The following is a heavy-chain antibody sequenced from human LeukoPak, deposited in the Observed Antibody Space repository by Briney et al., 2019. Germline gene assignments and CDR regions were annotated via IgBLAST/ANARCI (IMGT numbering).Heavy chain of an antibody. CDR2: INPNSGGT. D-gene: IGHD6-19*01. CDR3: ARGLNWGAVAGAENLDY. CDR1: GYTFTGYY. J-gene: IGHJ4*02. V-gene: IGHV1-2*06. Sequence: ASVKVSCKAPGYTFTGYYMHWVRQAPGQGLEWMGRINPNSGGTNYAQKFQGRVTMTRDTSINTAYMELSRLRSDDTAVYYCARGLNWGAVAGAENLDYWGQGTLVTVSS.